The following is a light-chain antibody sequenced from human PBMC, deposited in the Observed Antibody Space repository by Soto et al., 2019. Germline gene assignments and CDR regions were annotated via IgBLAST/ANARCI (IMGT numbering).Light chain of an antibody. J-gene: IGKJ1*01. CDR3: QQYNSYSPWT. V-gene: IGKV1-5*01. CDR2: DAS. CDR1: QNVNKW. Sequence: DIQMTQSPSTLSASVGDRVTITCRASQNVNKWLDWFQQKPGKVPKLLIFDASTLQTGVPSRFGGGGSGTEFTLTISGLQPDDFATYYCQQYNSYSPWTFGPGTKVDIK.